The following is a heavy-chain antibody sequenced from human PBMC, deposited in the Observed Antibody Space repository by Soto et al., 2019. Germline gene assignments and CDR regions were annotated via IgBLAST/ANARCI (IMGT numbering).Heavy chain of an antibody. CDR1: GFTFSSYG. V-gene: IGHV3-33*01. CDR2: IWYDGSNK. Sequence: QVQLVESGGGVVQPGRSLRLSCAASGFTFSSYGMHWVRQAPGKGLEWVAVIWYDGSNKYYADSVKGRFTISRDNSKNTLYLKMNSLRAEDTAVYYCARTAGIAVAGTYYYYGMDVWGQGTTVTVSS. CDR3: ARTAGIAVAGTYYYYGMDV. D-gene: IGHD6-19*01. J-gene: IGHJ6*02.